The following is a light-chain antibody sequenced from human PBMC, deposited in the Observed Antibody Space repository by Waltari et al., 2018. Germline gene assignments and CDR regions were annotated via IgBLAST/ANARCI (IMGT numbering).Light chain of an antibody. J-gene: IGKJ1*01. V-gene: IGKV3-11*01. Sequence: EVVLTQSPATLSLSPGERATLSCRASQNVGNYLAWYQHRPGQAPRLLIHRGALRATGIPDRFSGSASGTDFTLTISSLEAEDFAVYYCQQRSTWGAFGQGTKVE. CDR1: QNVGNY. CDR3: QQRSTWGA. CDR2: RGA.